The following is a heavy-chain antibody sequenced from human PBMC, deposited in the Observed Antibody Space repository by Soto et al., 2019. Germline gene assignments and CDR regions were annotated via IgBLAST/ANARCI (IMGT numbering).Heavy chain of an antibody. D-gene: IGHD3-3*01. J-gene: IGHJ4*02. CDR2: INSDGSSI. V-gene: IGHV3-74*01. CDR1: GFTFSRYW. Sequence: EVQLVESGGDLVQPGGFLRLSCATSGFTFSRYWMHWVRQVPGKGLVWVSRINSDGSSISYSDSVKGRFTISRDNAKNTLYLQMNSMRVEDTAVYYCARLQVDTITSIDYWGQGTLVTVSS. CDR3: ARLQVDTITSIDY.